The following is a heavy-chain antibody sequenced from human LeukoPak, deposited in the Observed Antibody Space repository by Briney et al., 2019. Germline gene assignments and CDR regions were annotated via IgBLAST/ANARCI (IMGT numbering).Heavy chain of an antibody. Sequence: GGSLRLSCAASEFTFSSYSMHWVRQAPGKGLEWVAVISYDGNEKYYADSVKGRFTISRDNSKNTLYLQMNSLRAEDTAVYYCARDPRSTLIQIAAAGFVYWGQGTLVTVSS. D-gene: IGHD6-13*01. CDR2: ISYDGNEK. CDR3: ARDPRSTLIQIAAAGFVY. J-gene: IGHJ4*02. CDR1: EFTFSSYS. V-gene: IGHV3-30*04.